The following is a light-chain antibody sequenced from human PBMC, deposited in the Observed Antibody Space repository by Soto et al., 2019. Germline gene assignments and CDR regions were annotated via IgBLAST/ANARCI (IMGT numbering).Light chain of an antibody. J-gene: IGKJ1*01. Sequence: EIVLTQSPGTLSLSPVERATLSGMASQSVSSSYLAWYQQTPGQAPRLLVYDTSYRATGVPDRFSGSGSGTDFTLTISRLEPEDSAVYYCQQYDSSPWTFGQGTKVDI. CDR1: QSVSSSY. CDR2: DTS. CDR3: QQYDSSPWT. V-gene: IGKV3-20*01.